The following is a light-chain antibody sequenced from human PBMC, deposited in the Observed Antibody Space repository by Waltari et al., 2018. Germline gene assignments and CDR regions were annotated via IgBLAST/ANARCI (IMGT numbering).Light chain of an antibody. CDR2: GVS. CDR3: SSYAGNKYV. CDR1: SSDVGPYNF. V-gene: IGLV2-8*01. J-gene: IGLJ1*01. Sequence: QSALTQLPSASGSPGQSVTISCTGTSSDVGPYNFVSWYQQHPGKAPNLMVYGVSKRPSGVPARFSGSKSGNTASLTVSGLQAEDEADYFCSSYAGNKYVFGTGTKLTVL.